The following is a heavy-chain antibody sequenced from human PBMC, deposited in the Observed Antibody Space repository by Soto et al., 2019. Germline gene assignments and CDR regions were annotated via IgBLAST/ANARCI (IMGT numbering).Heavy chain of an antibody. J-gene: IGHJ4*02. Sequence: SETLSLTCSVSGASISSYYWSWIRQPPGKGLEWIANIHYSGTTNYNPSLASRVTLSVDTSKNQFSLKMTSVTAADRAMYFCARYNSYAIDYWGRGTLVTVSS. CDR2: IHYSGTT. D-gene: IGHD2-8*01. CDR1: GASISSYY. V-gene: IGHV4-59*01. CDR3: ARYNSYAIDY.